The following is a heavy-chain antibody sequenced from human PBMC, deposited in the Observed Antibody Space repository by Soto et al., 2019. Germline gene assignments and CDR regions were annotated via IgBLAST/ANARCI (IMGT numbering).Heavy chain of an antibody. J-gene: IGHJ3*02. CDR3: ARNDYDYVWESPGGDAFDI. D-gene: IGHD3-16*01. V-gene: IGHV4-30-4*01. CDR2: IYNSGST. CDR1: GDSISSGDYY. Sequence: PSETLSLSCTVSGDSISSGDYYWNWIRQPPGKGLEWIGFIYNSGSTYYNPSLKSRVTISVDTSKNQFSLKLTSVTAADTAVYYCARNDYDYVWESPGGDAFDIWGQGTLVTVS.